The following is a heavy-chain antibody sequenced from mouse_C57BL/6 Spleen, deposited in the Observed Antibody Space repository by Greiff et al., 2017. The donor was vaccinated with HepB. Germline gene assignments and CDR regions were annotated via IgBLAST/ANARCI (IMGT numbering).Heavy chain of an antibody. D-gene: IGHD1-1*01. CDR2: IYPSSGYT. V-gene: IGHV1-7*01. CDR3: AREERITTVVAWFAY. CDR1: GYTFTSYC. J-gene: IGHJ3*01. Sequence: VQLQQSGAELAKPGASVLLSCKASGYTFTSYCLHCVKQRPGQGLEWIGYIYPSSGYTKYNQKFKDKATLTADKSSSTAYMQLSSLTYEDSAVYYCAREERITTVVAWFAYWGQGTLVTVSA.